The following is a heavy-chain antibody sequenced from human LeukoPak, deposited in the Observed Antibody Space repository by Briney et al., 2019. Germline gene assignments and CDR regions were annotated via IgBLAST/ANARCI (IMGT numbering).Heavy chain of an antibody. CDR2: ISYDGSNK. J-gene: IGHJ4*02. CDR1: GFTFSSYG. D-gene: IGHD3-22*01. V-gene: IGHV3-30*18. CDR3: AKDPRGWYYDSSGFRPYYFDY. Sequence: GGSLRLSCAASGFTFSSYGMHWVRQVPGKGLEWVAVISYDGSNKYYADSVKGRFTISRDNSKNTLYLQMNSLRAEDTAVYYCAKDPRGWYYDSSGFRPYYFDYWGQGTLVTVSS.